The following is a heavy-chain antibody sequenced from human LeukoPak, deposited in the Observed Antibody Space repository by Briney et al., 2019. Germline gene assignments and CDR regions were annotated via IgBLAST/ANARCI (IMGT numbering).Heavy chain of an antibody. CDR1: GGSFSDYY. CDR3: TRHAPVPVIGHGMGV. CDR2: INHRGIT. Sequence: PSETLSLTCVVYGGSFSDYYWSWIRQPPGKGLEWIGEINHRGITNYNPSLTSRVTISVDTSKNQFSLKLTSVTAADTAVYYCTRHAPVPVIGHGMGVWGQGTTVTVSS. V-gene: IGHV4-34*01. D-gene: IGHD3-10*01. J-gene: IGHJ6*02.